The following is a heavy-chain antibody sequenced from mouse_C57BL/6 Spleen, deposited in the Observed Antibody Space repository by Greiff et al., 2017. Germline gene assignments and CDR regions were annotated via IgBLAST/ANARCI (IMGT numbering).Heavy chain of an antibody. CDR1: GYSITSGYY. Sequence: EVKLMESGPGLVKPSQSLSLTCSVTGYSITSGYYWNWIRQFPGNKLEWMGYISYDGSNNYNPSLKNRISITRDTSKNQFFLKLNSVTTEDTATYYCASLYDGYYPFAYWGQGTLVTVSA. D-gene: IGHD2-3*01. J-gene: IGHJ3*01. CDR2: ISYDGSN. V-gene: IGHV3-6*01. CDR3: ASLYDGYYPFAY.